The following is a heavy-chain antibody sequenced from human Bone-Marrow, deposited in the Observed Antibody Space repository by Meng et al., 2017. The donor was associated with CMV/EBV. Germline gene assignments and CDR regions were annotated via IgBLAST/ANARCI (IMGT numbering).Heavy chain of an antibody. CDR2: INGYRDNT. CDR3: ARDTYYEFLTGRRAQLFYNGMDV. V-gene: IGHV1-18*01. J-gene: IGHJ6*02. Sequence: ASVKVSCKASGYVFISYGISWVRQAPGQGLEWMGWINGYRDNTEAAQKFRGRLIMTTDTSTNTAYMELRSLRSDDTAVYYCARDTYYEFLTGRRAQLFYNGMDVWGQGTTVPVSS. D-gene: IGHD3-9*01. CDR1: GYVFISYG.